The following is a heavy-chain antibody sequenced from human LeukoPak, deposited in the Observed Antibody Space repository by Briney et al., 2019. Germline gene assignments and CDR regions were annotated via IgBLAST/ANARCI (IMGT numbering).Heavy chain of an antibody. CDR2: ISGTGDST. J-gene: IGHJ3*02. CDR3: AKDRMVTTGLGALDI. D-gene: IGHD4-17*01. CDR1: GFTFSNYA. Sequence: GGSLRLSCAASGFTFSNYAMSWVRQAPGKGLEWVSGISGTGDSTNYADSVKGRFTISRDNSKSTLYLQMNNLRGEDTAVYYCAKDRMVTTGLGALDIWGPGTMVTVSS. V-gene: IGHV3-23*01.